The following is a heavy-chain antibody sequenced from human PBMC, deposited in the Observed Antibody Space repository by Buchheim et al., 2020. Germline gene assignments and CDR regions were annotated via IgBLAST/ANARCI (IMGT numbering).Heavy chain of an antibody. Sequence: QLQLQESGPGLVKPSQTLSLTCAVSGGSISSGGYSWSWIRQPPGKGLEWIGYIYHSGSTYYNPSLQSRVTISVDRSKNQFSLKLSSVTAADTAVYYCAREGGRDGYKIPMGMDVWGQGTT. CDR2: IYHSGST. CDR3: AREGGRDGYKIPMGMDV. J-gene: IGHJ6*02. V-gene: IGHV4-30-2*01. D-gene: IGHD5-24*01. CDR1: GGSISSGGYS.